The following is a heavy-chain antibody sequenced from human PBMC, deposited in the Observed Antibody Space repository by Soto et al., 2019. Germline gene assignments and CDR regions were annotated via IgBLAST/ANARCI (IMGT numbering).Heavy chain of an antibody. V-gene: IGHV3-23*01. CDR1: GFTFSSYA. J-gene: IGHJ6*03. CDR2: ISGSGGST. CDR3: AKATNPEVNPSYYYYYMDV. Sequence: PGGSLRLSCAASGFTFSSYAMSWVRQAPGKGLEWVSAISGSGGSTYYADSVKGRFTISRDNSKNTLYLQMNSLRAEDTAVYYCAKATNPEVNPSYYYYYMDVWGKGTTVTVSS.